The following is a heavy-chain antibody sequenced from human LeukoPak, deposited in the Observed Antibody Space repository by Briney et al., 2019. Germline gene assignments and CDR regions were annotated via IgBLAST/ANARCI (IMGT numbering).Heavy chain of an antibody. CDR2: ISAYNGNT. J-gene: IGHJ4*02. V-gene: IGHV1-18*01. CDR1: GYTFTSYA. D-gene: IGHD6-13*01. Sequence: GASVKVSCTASGYTFTSYAMNWVRQAPGQGLEWMGWISAYNGNTNYAQKLQGRVTMTTDTSTSTAYMELRSLRSDDTAVYYCARMAGQQLVRPDYWGQGTLVTVSS. CDR3: ARMAGQQLVRPDY.